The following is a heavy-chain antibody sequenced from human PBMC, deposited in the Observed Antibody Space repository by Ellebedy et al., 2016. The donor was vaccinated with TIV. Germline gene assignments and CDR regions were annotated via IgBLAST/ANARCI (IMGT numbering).Heavy chain of an antibody. CDR3: ARIPLPRYFDWLRDYMDV. CDR2: INPSGGST. V-gene: IGHV1-46*01. D-gene: IGHD3-9*01. J-gene: IGHJ6*03. Sequence: ASVKVSCXASGYTFTSYYMHWVRQAPGQGLEWMGIINPSGGSTSYAQKFQGRVTMTRDTSTSTVYMELSRLRSDDTAVYYCARIPLPRYFDWLRDYMDVWGQGTTVTVSS. CDR1: GYTFTSYY.